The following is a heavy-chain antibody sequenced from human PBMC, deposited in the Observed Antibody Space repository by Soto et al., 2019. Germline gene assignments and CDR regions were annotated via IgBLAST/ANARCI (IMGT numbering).Heavy chain of an antibody. D-gene: IGHD6-13*01. V-gene: IGHV5-51*01. CDR3: ARPCSSSWFDAFDI. CDR1: GYSFTTYW. Sequence: GESLKISCKGSGYSFTTYWIAWVRQMPGKGLEWMGIIYPGDSDTRYSPSFQGQVTISADKSISTAYLQWSSLKASDTSMYYCARPCSSSWFDAFDIWGQGTMVTVSS. J-gene: IGHJ3*02. CDR2: IYPGDSDT.